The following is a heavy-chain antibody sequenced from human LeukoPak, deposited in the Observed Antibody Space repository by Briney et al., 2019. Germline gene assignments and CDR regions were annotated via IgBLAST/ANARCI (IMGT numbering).Heavy chain of an antibody. CDR2: IIPIFGTA. Sequence: SVKVSCKASGGTFSSYAISWVRQAPGQGLEWIGGIIPIFGTANYAQKFQGRVTITADKSTSTAYMELSSLRSEDTAVYYCARGEFGYFDWLLSNYYGMDVWGKGTTVTVSS. J-gene: IGHJ6*04. CDR3: ARGEFGYFDWLLSNYYGMDV. V-gene: IGHV1-69*06. D-gene: IGHD3-9*01. CDR1: GGTFSSYA.